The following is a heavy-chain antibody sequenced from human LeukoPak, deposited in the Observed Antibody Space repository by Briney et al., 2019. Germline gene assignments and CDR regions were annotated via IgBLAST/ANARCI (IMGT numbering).Heavy chain of an antibody. D-gene: IGHD3-16*01. CDR2: ISSSSTTI. V-gene: IGHV3-48*01. Sequence: PGGSLRLSCAASGFTFSSYSMNWVRQAPGKGLEWVSYISSSSTTIYYADSVKGRFTISRDNAKNSLNLQMNSLRAEDTAVYYCASKYDYDAFDIWGQGTMVTVSS. CDR1: GFTFSSYS. CDR3: ASKYDYDAFDI. J-gene: IGHJ3*02.